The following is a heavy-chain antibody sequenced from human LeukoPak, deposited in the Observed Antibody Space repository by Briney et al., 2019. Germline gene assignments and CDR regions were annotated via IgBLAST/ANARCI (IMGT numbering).Heavy chain of an antibody. J-gene: IGHJ6*02. Sequence: PGGSLRLSCAASGFTFSSYAMSWVRQAPGKGLEWVSAISGSGGSTYYADSVKGRFTISRDNSKNTLYLQMNSLRAEDTAVYYCARFRSRNYDILTGYYPRSWGMDVWGQGTTVTVSS. CDR2: ISGSGGST. V-gene: IGHV3-23*01. CDR3: ARFRSRNYDILTGYYPRSWGMDV. CDR1: GFTFSSYA. D-gene: IGHD3-9*01.